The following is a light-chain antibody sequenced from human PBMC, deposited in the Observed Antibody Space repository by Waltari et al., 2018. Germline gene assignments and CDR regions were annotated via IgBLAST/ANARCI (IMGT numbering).Light chain of an antibody. CDR1: QSISVY. J-gene: IGKJ1*01. CDR2: GSS. Sequence: DIQMTQSPSPLSASVGDRVSITCRASQSISVYLNWYQQRSGEAPRLLIYGSSNLQSGVPSRFSGRGSGTDFTLTISSLQPEDFATYYCQQTYSTPWTFGQGTRVEIK. CDR3: QQTYSTPWT. V-gene: IGKV1-39*01.